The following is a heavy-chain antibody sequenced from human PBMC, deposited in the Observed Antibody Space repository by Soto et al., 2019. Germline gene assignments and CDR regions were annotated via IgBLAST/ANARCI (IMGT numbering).Heavy chain of an antibody. CDR1: GFMFSRDT. J-gene: IGHJ4*02. CDR3: ARGCSSASCYYY. V-gene: IGHV3-21*01. CDR2: VRYRGDI. Sequence: PGGSLTLSCTASGFMFSRDTMNWVRQAAGKGVERVSSVRYRGDIYYADSLEGRFTIYRDDANNSLDLQMISLRAEDTAVYYCARGCSSASCYYYWGQGTLVTVSS. D-gene: IGHD2-2*01.